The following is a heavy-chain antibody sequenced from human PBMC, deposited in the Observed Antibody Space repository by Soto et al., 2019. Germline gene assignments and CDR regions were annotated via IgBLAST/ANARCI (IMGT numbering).Heavy chain of an antibody. D-gene: IGHD5-18*01. CDR3: ARESEYSYGSYSFDY. CDR1: GGSISSGGYS. Sequence: QVQLQESGPGLVKPSQTLSLTCTVSGGSISSGGYSWTWIRQHPGKGLEWIGYIHYSGSTYYNPSLTSRLTISVDSSKNQFSLKLPSVTAADTAVYYCARESEYSYGSYSFDYWGQGTLVTVSS. CDR2: IHYSGST. J-gene: IGHJ4*02. V-gene: IGHV4-31*03.